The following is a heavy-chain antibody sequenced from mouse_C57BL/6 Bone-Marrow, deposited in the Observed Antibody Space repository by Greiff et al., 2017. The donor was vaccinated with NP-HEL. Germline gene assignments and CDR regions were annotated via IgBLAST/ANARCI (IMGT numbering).Heavy chain of an antibody. D-gene: IGHD1-1*01. Sequence: QVQLKQSGAELVKPGASVKLSCKASGYTFTSYWMQWVKQRPGQGLEWIGEIDPSDSYTNYNQKFKGKATLTVDTSSSTAYMQLSSLTSEDSAVYYCAREGHYYGSSYLDYWGQGTTLTVSS. CDR3: AREGHYYGSSYLDY. J-gene: IGHJ2*01. CDR1: GYTFTSYW. CDR2: IDPSDSYT. V-gene: IGHV1-50*01.